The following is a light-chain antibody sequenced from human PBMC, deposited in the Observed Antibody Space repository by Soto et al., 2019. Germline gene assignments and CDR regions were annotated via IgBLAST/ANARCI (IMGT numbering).Light chain of an antibody. V-gene: IGKV3-11*01. J-gene: IGKJ4*01. Sequence: EIVLTQSPATLSLSPGERATLSCRASQSVSSYLAWYQQKPGPAPRLLIYDASNRATGIPARFSGSGSGTDFTLTISNLEPEDFAVYYCQQRSKWLTFGGGTKVEIQ. CDR3: QQRSKWLT. CDR1: QSVSSY. CDR2: DAS.